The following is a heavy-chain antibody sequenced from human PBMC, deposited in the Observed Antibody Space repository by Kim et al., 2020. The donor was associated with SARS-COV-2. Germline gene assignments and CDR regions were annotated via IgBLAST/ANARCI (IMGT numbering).Heavy chain of an antibody. D-gene: IGHD3-22*01. Sequence: GGSLRLSCAASGFTFSSYSMNWVRQAPGKGLEWVSSISSSSSYIYYADSVKGRFTISRDNAKNSLYLQMNSLRAEDTAVYYCARAPYYYDSSGPYYYYGMDVWGQGTTVTVSS. CDR2: ISSSSSYI. CDR3: ARAPYYYDSSGPYYYYGMDV. CDR1: GFTFSSYS. V-gene: IGHV3-21*01. J-gene: IGHJ6*02.